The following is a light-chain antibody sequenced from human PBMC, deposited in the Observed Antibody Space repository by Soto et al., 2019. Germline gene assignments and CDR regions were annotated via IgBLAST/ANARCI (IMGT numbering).Light chain of an antibody. Sequence: QSALTQPASVSGSPGQSITISCTGTSSDVGGYNYVSWYQQHPGKAPKLIIYDVSNRPSGVSNRFSGSKSANTASLTISGLQAEDEAYYYCSSYTSSSFYVFGTGTKLTVL. CDR3: SSYTSSSFYV. J-gene: IGLJ1*01. CDR2: DVS. V-gene: IGLV2-14*01. CDR1: SSDVGGYNY.